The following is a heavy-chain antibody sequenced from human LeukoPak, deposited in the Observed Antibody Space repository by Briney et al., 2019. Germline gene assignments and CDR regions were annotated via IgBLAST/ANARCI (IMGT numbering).Heavy chain of an antibody. CDR1: GGSISGSSISSNSYY. V-gene: IGHV4-39*07. CDR3: ARGAARAGPFDI. J-gene: IGHJ3*02. CDR2: IYYSGST. Sequence: SETLSLNCTVSGGSISGSSISSNSYYWGWIRQPPGKGLEWIGNIYYSGSTSYNPSLKSRVTISVDTSKNQFSLKLSSVTAADTAVYYCARGAARAGPFDIWGQGTMVTVSS.